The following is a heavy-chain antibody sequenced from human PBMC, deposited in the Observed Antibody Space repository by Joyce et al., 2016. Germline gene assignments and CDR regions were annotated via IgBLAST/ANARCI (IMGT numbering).Heavy chain of an antibody. CDR3: ARVGDGWFDY. CDR1: GFIFSDYR. J-gene: IGHJ5*01. V-gene: IGHV3-48*01. Sequence: EVRLVESGGGLVRPGGSLRLSCTASGFIFSDYRMTWARQAPGKGPEFLSFIDSVGNIVHWADSVKGRSTFSRDNAKNSLDMQINDLRVEDTAVYYCARVGDGWFDYWGRGTLVIVSS. CDR2: IDSVGNIV.